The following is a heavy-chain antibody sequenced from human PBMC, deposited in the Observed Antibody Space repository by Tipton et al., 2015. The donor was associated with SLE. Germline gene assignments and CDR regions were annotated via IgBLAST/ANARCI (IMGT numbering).Heavy chain of an antibody. V-gene: IGHV4-61*09. Sequence: TLSLTCTVSGGSISSGSYYWSWIRQPAGKGLEWIGYIYTSGSTNYNPSLKSRVTISVDTSKNQFSLKLSSVTAADTAVYYCARDPTRAEDGMDVWGQGTTVTVSS. D-gene: IGHD6-19*01. CDR1: GGSISSGSYY. J-gene: IGHJ6*02. CDR3: ARDPTRAEDGMDV. CDR2: IYTSGST.